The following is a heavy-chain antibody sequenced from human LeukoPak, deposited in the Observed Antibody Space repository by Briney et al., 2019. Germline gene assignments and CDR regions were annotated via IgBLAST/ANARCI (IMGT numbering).Heavy chain of an antibody. CDR1: GFTFSSYA. Sequence: PGGSLRLSCAASGFTFSSYAMHWVRQAPGKGLEWVAVISYDGSNKYYADSVKGRFTISRDNSKNTLYLQMNSLRAEDTAVYYCARDQGGIEMANYGMDVWGQGTTVTVSS. V-gene: IGHV3-30-3*01. CDR2: ISYDGSNK. CDR3: ARDQGGIEMANYGMDV. D-gene: IGHD5-24*01. J-gene: IGHJ6*02.